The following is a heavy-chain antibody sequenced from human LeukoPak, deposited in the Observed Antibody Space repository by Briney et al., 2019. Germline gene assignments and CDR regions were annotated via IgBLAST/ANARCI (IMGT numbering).Heavy chain of an antibody. Sequence: ASVTVSFKASGYTFNAYAINWMRQAPGQDFEWLGWIDPNTGNPTYAQGFRGRFVFSLDTSLSTAYLEIYSLKAEDTAMYYCARDWFSNGVSTLDIWGQGTMVAVLS. CDR1: GYTFNAYA. D-gene: IGHD2-8*01. V-gene: IGHV7-4-1*01. CDR2: IDPNTGNP. CDR3: ARDWFSNGVSTLDI. J-gene: IGHJ3*02.